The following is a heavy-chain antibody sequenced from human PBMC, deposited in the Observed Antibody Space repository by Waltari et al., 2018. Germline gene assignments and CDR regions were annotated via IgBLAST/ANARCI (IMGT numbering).Heavy chain of an antibody. CDR3: ARGRDVFANFDYNWFDP. V-gene: IGHV1-8*01. CDR1: GYSFLKYE. J-gene: IGHJ5*02. Sequence: QVQLVQSGAEVLRPGASVKVSGQASGYSFLKYENNWVRQAAGQGLEWMGWVNPNSGATAYAQRFQGRITMTWDTSISTAYMELSNLRSDDTAVLYCARGRDVFANFDYNWFDPWGQGTLVTVSS. CDR2: VNPNSGAT. D-gene: IGHD3-3*01.